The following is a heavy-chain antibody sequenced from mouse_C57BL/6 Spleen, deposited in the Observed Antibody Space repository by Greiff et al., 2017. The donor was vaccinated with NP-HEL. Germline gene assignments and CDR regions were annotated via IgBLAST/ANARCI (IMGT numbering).Heavy chain of an antibody. Sequence: EVQRVESGEGLVKPGGSLKLSCAASGFTFSSYAMSWVRQTPEKRLEWVAYISSGGDYIYYADTVKGRFTFSRDNAKNTLYLQMSRLKSEDTAMYYYTRGGYYGNGAMDYWGQGTSVTVSS. J-gene: IGHJ4*01. CDR2: ISSGGDYI. V-gene: IGHV5-9-1*02. D-gene: IGHD1-1*01. CDR3: TRGGYYGNGAMDY. CDR1: GFTFSSYA.